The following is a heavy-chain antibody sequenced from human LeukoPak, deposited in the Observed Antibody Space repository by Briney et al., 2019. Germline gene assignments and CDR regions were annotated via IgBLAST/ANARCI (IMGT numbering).Heavy chain of an antibody. CDR1: GFTFSSYA. Sequence: GGSLRLSCAASGFTFSSYAMSWVRQAPGKGLEWVSAISGSGGSTYYADSVKGRFTISRDNSKNTLYLQMNSLRAEDTAVYYCARSSYCSSTSCYDFRYYYYGMDVWGQGTTVTVSS. D-gene: IGHD2-2*01. CDR2: ISGSGGST. J-gene: IGHJ6*02. V-gene: IGHV3-23*01. CDR3: ARSSYCSSTSCYDFRYYYYGMDV.